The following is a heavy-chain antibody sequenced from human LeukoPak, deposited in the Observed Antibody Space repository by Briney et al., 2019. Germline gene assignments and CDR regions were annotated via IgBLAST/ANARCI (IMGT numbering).Heavy chain of an antibody. V-gene: IGHV3-9*01. J-gene: IGHJ5*02. CDR2: ISWNSGSM. Sequence: GGSLRLSCAASGFTFDDYAMHWVRQAPGKGLEWVSSISWNSGSMGYADSVKGRFTISRDNAKNSLYLQMNSLRAEDTALYYCAKGHDGGIAARRVNWFDPWGQGTLVTVSS. CDR3: AKGHDGGIAARRVNWFDP. D-gene: IGHD6-6*01. CDR1: GFTFDDYA.